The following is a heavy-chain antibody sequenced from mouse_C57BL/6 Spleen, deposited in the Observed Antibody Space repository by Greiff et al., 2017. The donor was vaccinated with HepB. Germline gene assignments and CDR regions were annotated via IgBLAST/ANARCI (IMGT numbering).Heavy chain of an antibody. D-gene: IGHD1-3*01. V-gene: IGHV1-4*01. CDR1: GYTFTSYT. CDR3: ARKNRTTGVADY. J-gene: IGHJ2*01. CDR2: INPSSGYT. Sequence: VQLQQSGAELARPGASVKMSCKASGYTFTSYTMHWVKQRPGQGLEWIGYINPSSGYTKYNQKFKDKATLTADKSSSTAYMQLRRLTSEDSAVYNCARKNRTTGVADYWGQGTTLTISS.